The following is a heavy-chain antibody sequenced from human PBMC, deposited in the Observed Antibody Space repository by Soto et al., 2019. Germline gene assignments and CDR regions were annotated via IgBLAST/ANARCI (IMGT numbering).Heavy chain of an antibody. V-gene: IGHV3-30-3*01. CDR3: ARLPTPPFTVTRRNDAFAI. CDR2: ISYDGSNK. CDR1: GFTFSSYA. J-gene: IGHJ3*02. D-gene: IGHD4-17*01. Sequence: QVQLVESGGGVVQPGRSLRLSCAASGFTFSSYAMHWVRQAPGKGLEWVAVISYDGSNKYYADSVKGRFTISRDNSKNTLYLQMNSLRAEDTAVYYCARLPTPPFTVTRRNDAFAIWGQGTMVTVSS.